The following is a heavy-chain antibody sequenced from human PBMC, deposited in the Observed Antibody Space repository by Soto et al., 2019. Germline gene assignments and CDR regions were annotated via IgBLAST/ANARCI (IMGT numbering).Heavy chain of an antibody. Sequence: SETLSLTCTVSGGSISSYYWSWSRQPPGKGLEWIGYIYYSGSTNYNPSLKSRVTISVDTSKNQFSLKLSSVTAADTAVYYCATKQGYGGNSRDAFDIWGQGTMVTVSS. V-gene: IGHV4-59*01. J-gene: IGHJ3*02. CDR2: IYYSGST. D-gene: IGHD4-17*01. CDR3: ATKQGYGGNSRDAFDI. CDR1: GGSISSYY.